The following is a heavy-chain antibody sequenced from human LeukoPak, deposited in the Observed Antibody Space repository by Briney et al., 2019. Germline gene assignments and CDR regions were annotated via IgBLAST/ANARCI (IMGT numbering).Heavy chain of an antibody. CDR2: IYHSGST. Sequence: SETLSLTCTVSGYSISSGYYWSWIRQPPGKGLEWIGSIYHSGSTYYNPSLKSRVTISVDTSKNQFSLKLSSVTAADTAVYYCAGGGYYGSGSPLSLFDYWGQGTLVTVSS. CDR3: AGGGYYGSGSPLSLFDY. D-gene: IGHD3-10*01. J-gene: IGHJ4*02. V-gene: IGHV4-38-2*02. CDR1: GYSISSGYY.